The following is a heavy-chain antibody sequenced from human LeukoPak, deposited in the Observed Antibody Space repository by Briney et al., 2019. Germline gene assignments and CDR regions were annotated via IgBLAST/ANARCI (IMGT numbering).Heavy chain of an antibody. Sequence: GGSLRLSCAASGFTFSKYDMHWVRQATGKGLEWVATIGTAGDTHYPGSVKGRSTISREDAKNSFYLQMNSLRAGDTAVYYCARGDGYDHDAFDIWGQGTMVTVSS. CDR2: IGTAGDT. J-gene: IGHJ3*02. D-gene: IGHD5-12*01. V-gene: IGHV3-13*01. CDR1: GFTFSKYD. CDR3: ARGDGYDHDAFDI.